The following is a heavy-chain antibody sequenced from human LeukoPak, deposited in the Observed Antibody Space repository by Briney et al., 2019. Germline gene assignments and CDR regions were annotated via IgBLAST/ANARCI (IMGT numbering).Heavy chain of an antibody. V-gene: IGHV3-33*06. CDR3: AKKDVDTAMVPKTGYYYYGMDV. CDR2: IWYDGSNK. CDR1: GFTFSSYG. D-gene: IGHD5-18*01. J-gene: IGHJ6*04. Sequence: GRSLRLSCAASGFTFSSYGMHWVRQAPGKGLEWVAVIWYDGSNKYYADSVKGRFTISRDNSKNTLYLQMNSLRAEHTAVYYCAKKDVDTAMVPKTGYYYYGMDVWGKGTTVTVSS.